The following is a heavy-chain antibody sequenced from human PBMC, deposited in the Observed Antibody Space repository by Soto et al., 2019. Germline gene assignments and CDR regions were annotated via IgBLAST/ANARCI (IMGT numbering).Heavy chain of an antibody. CDR3: ARGDNYGDYVDY. CDR1: GGSIGNYY. D-gene: IGHD4-17*01. V-gene: IGHV4-59*12. J-gene: IGHJ4*02. Sequence: CTGSGGSIGNYYWRWIRQPPGKGLEWIGYIHYSGSTWYNPSLKSRVTISVDKSRNQFSLKLSSVTAADTAVYYCARGDNYGDYVDYWGQGTLVTVSS. CDR2: IHYSGST.